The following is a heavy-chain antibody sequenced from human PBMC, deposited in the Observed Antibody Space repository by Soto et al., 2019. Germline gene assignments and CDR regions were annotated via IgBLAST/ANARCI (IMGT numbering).Heavy chain of an antibody. CDR1: GYNFNAYY. V-gene: IGHV1-2*02. J-gene: IGHJ5*02. CDR2: INPNSGGP. CDR3: ARSCYDFWSGYHCS. Sequence: ASVKVSCKTSGYNFNAYYIHWVRQAPGQGPEWMAWINPNSGGPHYAQKFQGRVTVTSDTSISTAYMELSGLTSDDTAVYYCARSCYDFWSGYHCSWGQGTRVTVSS. D-gene: IGHD3-3*01.